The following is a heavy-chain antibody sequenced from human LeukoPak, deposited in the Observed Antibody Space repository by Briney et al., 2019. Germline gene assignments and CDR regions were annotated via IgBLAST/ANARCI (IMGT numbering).Heavy chain of an antibody. J-gene: IGHJ4*02. CDR1: GSTFSSYA. D-gene: IGHD6-19*01. CDR3: AKDVEQWLVPLDY. Sequence: GGSLRLSCAASGSTFSSYAMSWVRQAPGKGREWVSAISGSGGSTYYADSVKGRFTISRDNSKNTLYLQMNSLRAEDTAVYYCAKDVEQWLVPLDYWGQGTLVTVSS. CDR2: ISGSGGST. V-gene: IGHV3-23*01.